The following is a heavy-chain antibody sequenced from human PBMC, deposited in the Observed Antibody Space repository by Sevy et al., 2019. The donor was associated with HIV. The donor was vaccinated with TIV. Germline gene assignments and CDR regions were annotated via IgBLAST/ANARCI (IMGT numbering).Heavy chain of an antibody. CDR1: GFTFSSYW. V-gene: IGHV3-7*03. CDR3: ARDKLRFLEWLSYYYYGMDV. CDR2: IKQDGSEK. Sequence: GGSLRLSCAASGFTFSSYWMSWVRQAPGKGLEWVANIKQDGSEKYYVDSVKGRFTISRDNAKNSLYLQMNSLRAEDTAVYYYARDKLRFLEWLSYYYYGMDVWGQGTTVTVSS. D-gene: IGHD3-3*01. J-gene: IGHJ6*02.